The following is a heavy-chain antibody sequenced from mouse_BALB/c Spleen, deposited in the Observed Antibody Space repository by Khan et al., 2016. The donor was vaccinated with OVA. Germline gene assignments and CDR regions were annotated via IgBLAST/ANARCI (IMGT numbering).Heavy chain of an antibody. CDR1: GFSLTNFG. CDR2: IWRGGST. J-gene: IGHJ4*01. V-gene: IGHV2-5*01. CDR3: AKSLYGSSYDYAMDY. Sequence: QVQLQQSGPGLVQPSQSLSITCTVSGFSLTNFGIHWIRQSPGKGLEWLGVIWRGGSTVYNAAFISGLSITKDNSKRQVFFKMNSLQADDTAIYXCAKSLYGSSYDYAMDYWGQGTSVTVSS. D-gene: IGHD1-1*01.